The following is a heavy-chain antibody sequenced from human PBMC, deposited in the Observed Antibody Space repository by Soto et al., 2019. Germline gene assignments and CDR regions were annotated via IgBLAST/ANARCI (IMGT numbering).Heavy chain of an antibody. CDR1: GFTFSSYA. V-gene: IGHV3-30-3*01. J-gene: IGHJ6*02. CDR2: ISYDGSNK. Sequence: VQLVESGGGVVQPGRSLRLSCAASGFTFSSYAMHWVRQAPGKGLEWVAVISYDGSNKYYADSVKGRFTISRDNSKNTLYLQMNSLRAEDTAVYYCARDMEVGATFYYYGMDVWGQGTTVTVSS. CDR3: ARDMEVGATFYYYGMDV. D-gene: IGHD1-26*01.